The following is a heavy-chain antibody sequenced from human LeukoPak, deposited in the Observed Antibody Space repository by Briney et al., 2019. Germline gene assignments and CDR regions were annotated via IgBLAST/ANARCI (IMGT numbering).Heavy chain of an antibody. V-gene: IGHV1-2*02. CDR1: GYTFTGYY. J-gene: IGHJ6*03. CDR2: INPNSGGT. D-gene: IGHD6-13*01. CDR3: ARGRYSSSWINYYYYYYMDV. Sequence: ASVKVSCKASGYTFTGYYMHWVRQAPGQGLEWMGWINPNSGGTNYAQKFQGRVTMTRDTSISTAYMELSRLRSDDTAVYYCARGRYSSSWINYYYYYYMDVWGKGTTVTVSS.